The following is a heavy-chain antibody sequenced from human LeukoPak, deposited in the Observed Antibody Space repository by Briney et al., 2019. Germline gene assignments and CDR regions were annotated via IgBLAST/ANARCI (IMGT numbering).Heavy chain of an antibody. D-gene: IGHD6-19*01. CDR3: ARVQGSSGPGIFEY. CDR2: IKQDGSEK. Sequence: GGSLRLSCAASGFTFSNYWMSWVRQAPGKGLEWVANIKQDGSEKFYVDSVKGRLTISRDNAKNSLYLQMNSLRVEDTAVYYCARVQGSSGPGIFEYWGQGALVTVSS. J-gene: IGHJ4*02. CDR1: GFTFSNYW. V-gene: IGHV3-7*01.